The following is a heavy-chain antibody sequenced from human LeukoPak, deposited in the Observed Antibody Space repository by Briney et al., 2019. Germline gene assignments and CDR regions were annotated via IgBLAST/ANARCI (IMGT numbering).Heavy chain of an antibody. CDR2: INRSGST. D-gene: IGHD2-21*02. Sequence: SETLSLTCAVYGGSFSGYYWSWIRQPPGKGLEWIGEINRSGSTNYNPSLKSRVTISVDTSKNQFSLKLSSVTAADTAVYYCARAPVVVTGNPGFDYWGQGTLVTVSS. CDR3: ARAPVVVTGNPGFDY. V-gene: IGHV4-34*01. CDR1: GGSFSGYY. J-gene: IGHJ4*02.